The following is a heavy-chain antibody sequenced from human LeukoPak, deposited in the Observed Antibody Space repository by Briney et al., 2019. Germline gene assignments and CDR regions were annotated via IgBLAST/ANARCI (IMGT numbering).Heavy chain of an antibody. CDR3: ATSSGIAVAGTEY. J-gene: IGHJ4*02. Sequence: ASVKVSCKASGHTFSIYNMHWVRQAPGQGLEWMGIINPSGGTSYAQKFQGRVTMTRDTSISTAYMELSRLRSDDTAVYYCATSSGIAVAGTEYWGQGTLVTVSS. D-gene: IGHD6-19*01. V-gene: IGHV1-46*01. CDR1: GHTFSIYN. CDR2: INPSGGT.